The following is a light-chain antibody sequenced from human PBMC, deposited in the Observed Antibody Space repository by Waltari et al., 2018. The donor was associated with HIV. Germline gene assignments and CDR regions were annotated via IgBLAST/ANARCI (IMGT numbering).Light chain of an antibody. V-gene: IGLV1-40*01. CDR2: GNS. CDR3: QSHDSSLSGYV. J-gene: IGLJ1*01. CDR1: SSNIGAGYP. Sequence: QSVLTQPPSVSGAPGQRVTISCTGRSSNIGAGYPVHWYQQLPGTAPKLLIYGNSNRPSGVPDRFSGSKSGTSASLAITGLQAEDEADYHCQSHDSSLSGYVFGTGTKVTVL.